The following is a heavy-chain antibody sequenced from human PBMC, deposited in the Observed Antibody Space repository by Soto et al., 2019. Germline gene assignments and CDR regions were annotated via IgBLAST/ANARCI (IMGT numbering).Heavy chain of an antibody. Sequence: QVQLVQSGAEVKKPGASVKVSCKASGYTFTGYYMHWVRQAPGQGLEWMGWINPNSGGTNYAQKFQGRVTMTRDTSISTAYMELSRRRSDDTAVYYCAREDTYGSSWYGGGWFDPWGQGTLVTVSS. J-gene: IGHJ5*02. D-gene: IGHD6-13*01. V-gene: IGHV1-2*02. CDR2: INPNSGGT. CDR1: GYTFTGYY. CDR3: AREDTYGSSWYGGGWFDP.